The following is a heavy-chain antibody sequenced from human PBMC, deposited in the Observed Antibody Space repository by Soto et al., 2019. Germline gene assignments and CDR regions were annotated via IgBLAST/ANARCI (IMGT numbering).Heavy chain of an antibody. CDR2: INPSGGST. CDR3: ARDFPLAYYYDSSGYFDY. Sequence: SVKVSCKASGYTFTSYYMHWVRQAPGQGLEWMGIINPSGGSTSYAQKFQGRVTMTRDTSTSTVYMELSSLRSEDTAVYYCARDFPLAYYYDSSGYFDYWGQGTLVTVSS. CDR1: GYTFTSYY. V-gene: IGHV1-46*01. J-gene: IGHJ4*02. D-gene: IGHD3-22*01.